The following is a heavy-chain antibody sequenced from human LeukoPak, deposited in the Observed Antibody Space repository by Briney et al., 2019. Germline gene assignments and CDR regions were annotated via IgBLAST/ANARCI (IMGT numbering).Heavy chain of an antibody. CDR1: GGSISSSNYY. J-gene: IGHJ4*02. Sequence: SETLSLTCTVSGGSISSSNYYWGWIRQPPGKGLEWIGSIYYSGSTYYNPSLKSRVTISVDTSKNQFSLKLSSVTAADTAVYYCARGGTVATISIWGQGTLVTVSS. V-gene: IGHV4-39*07. CDR2: IYYSGST. D-gene: IGHD5-12*01. CDR3: ARGGTVATISI.